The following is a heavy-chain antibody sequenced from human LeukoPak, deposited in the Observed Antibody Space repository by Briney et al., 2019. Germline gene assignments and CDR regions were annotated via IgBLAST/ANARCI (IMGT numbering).Heavy chain of an antibody. V-gene: IGHV3-33*06. CDR3: ANADKLGAPETAWYFDL. D-gene: IGHD7-27*01. Sequence: GGSLRLSCAASGFTFSSYGMHWVRQAPGKGLEWVAVIWYDGSNKYYADSVKGRFTISRDNSKNTLYLQMNSLRAEDTAVYYCANADKLGAPETAWYFDLWGRGTLVTVSS. J-gene: IGHJ2*01. CDR2: IWYDGSNK. CDR1: GFTFSSYG.